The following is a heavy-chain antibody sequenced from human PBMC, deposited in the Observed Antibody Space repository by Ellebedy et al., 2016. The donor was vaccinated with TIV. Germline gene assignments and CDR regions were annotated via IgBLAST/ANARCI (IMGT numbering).Heavy chain of an antibody. Sequence: SETLSLXCTVSSGSIDRGGYYWSWIRQHPGQGLEWIGYIYFTGRTFHNPSLKSRVSMSVDTSKNQFSLRLSSVTAADTAVYYCARGAPAAKEGVFDSWGLGTLVTVSS. CDR2: IYFTGRT. V-gene: IGHV4-31*03. D-gene: IGHD2-2*01. CDR1: SGSIDRGGYY. J-gene: IGHJ4*02. CDR3: ARGAPAAKEGVFDS.